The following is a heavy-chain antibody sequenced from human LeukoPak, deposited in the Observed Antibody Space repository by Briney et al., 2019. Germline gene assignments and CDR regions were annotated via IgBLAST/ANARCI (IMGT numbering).Heavy chain of an antibody. CDR1: SGSISSYY. CDR2: IYYSGST. D-gene: IGHD3-3*01. J-gene: IGHJ6*02. V-gene: IGHV4-59*01. Sequence: SETLSLTCTVSSGSISSYYWSWIRQPPGKGLEWIGYIYYSGSTNYNPSLKSRVTISVDTSKNQFSLKLSSVTAADTAVYYCARAPQYYDFWSGLYYYYGMDVWGQGTTVTVSS. CDR3: ARAPQYYDFWSGLYYYYGMDV.